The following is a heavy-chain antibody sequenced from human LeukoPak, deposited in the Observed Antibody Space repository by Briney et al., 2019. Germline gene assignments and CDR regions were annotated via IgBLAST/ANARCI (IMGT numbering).Heavy chain of an antibody. CDR3: VKDLGSYGSGSWGDY. D-gene: IGHD3-10*01. CDR2: IRDSGGST. V-gene: IGHV3-23*01. J-gene: IGHJ4*02. Sequence: GGSLRLSCAASGFSFSSYGMTWVRQAPGKGLEWVSSIRDSGGSTDYADSVKGRFTISRDNSKNTLYLQMSSLRAEDTAVYYCVKDLGSYGSGSWGDYWGQGTLVTVSS. CDR1: GFSFSSYG.